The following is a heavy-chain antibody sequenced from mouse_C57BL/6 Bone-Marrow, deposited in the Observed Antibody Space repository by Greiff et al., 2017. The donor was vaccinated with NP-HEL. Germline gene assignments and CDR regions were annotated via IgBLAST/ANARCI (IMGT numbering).Heavy chain of an antibody. CDR3: ERGRSNSWFAY. D-gene: IGHD2-5*01. CDR1: GFSFSSYA. Sequence: EVMLVESGGGLVKPGGSLKLSCAASGFSFSSYALSWVRQTPEKRLVWVATISDGGSYSYYPDNVKGRFSISRDNAKNNLYLQMSHLKTEDTAMYAFERGRSNSWFAYWGQGTLVTVSA. CDR2: ISDGGSYS. J-gene: IGHJ3*01. V-gene: IGHV5-4*03.